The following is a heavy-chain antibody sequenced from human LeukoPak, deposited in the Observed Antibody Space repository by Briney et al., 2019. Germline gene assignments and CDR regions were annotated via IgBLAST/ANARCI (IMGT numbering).Heavy chain of an antibody. CDR3: AREGSDCSGGSCYSVYYFDY. D-gene: IGHD2-15*01. CDR2: ISACNGNT. Sequence: GASVKVSCKASGYTFTSYGISWVRQAPGQGLEWMGWISACNGNTNYAQKLQGRVTMTTDTSTSTAYMELRSLRSDDTAVYYCAREGSDCSGGSCYSVYYFDYWGQGTLVTVSS. CDR1: GYTFTSYG. J-gene: IGHJ4*02. V-gene: IGHV1-18*01.